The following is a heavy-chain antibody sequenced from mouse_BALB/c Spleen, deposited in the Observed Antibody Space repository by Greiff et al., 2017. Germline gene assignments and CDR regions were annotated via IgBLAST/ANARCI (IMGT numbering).Heavy chain of an antibody. V-gene: IGHV5-6-3*01. CDR3: ARDWDYGNWYFDV. J-gene: IGHJ1*01. Sequence: EVQGVESGGGLVQPGGSLKLSCAASGFTFSSYGMSWVRQTPDKRLELVATINSNGGSTYYPDSVKGRFTISRDNAKNTLYLQMSSLKSEDTAMYYCARDWDYGNWYFDVWGAGTTVTVSS. CDR2: INSNGGST. D-gene: IGHD2-1*01. CDR1: GFTFSSYG.